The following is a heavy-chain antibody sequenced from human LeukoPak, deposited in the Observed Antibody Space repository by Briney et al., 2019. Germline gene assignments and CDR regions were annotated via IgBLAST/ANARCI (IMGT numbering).Heavy chain of an antibody. CDR1: GFTFNDYY. CDR2: INIGDTNT. J-gene: IGHJ5*02. CDR3: ATDGAGFDT. Sequence: GRSLRLSCAASGFTFNDYYMSWIRQAPGKGLEWLSYINIGDTNTHYADSVKGRFTISRDNAKKSLYLEMNNLRAEDTAVYYCATDGAGFDTWGQGVLVTVSS. V-gene: IGHV3-11*01.